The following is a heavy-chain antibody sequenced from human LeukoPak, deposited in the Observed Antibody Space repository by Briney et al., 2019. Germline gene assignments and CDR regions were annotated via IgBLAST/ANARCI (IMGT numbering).Heavy chain of an antibody. CDR1: GYTFTTYG. CDR2: ISAYNGNT. D-gene: IGHD2-15*01. J-gene: IGHJ4*02. CDR3: ARVGPQDIVVVVAAIIDY. V-gene: IGHV1-18*01. Sequence: ASVKVSCKASGYTFTTYGISWVRQAPGQGLEWMGWISAYNGNTNYAQKLQGRVTMTTDTSTSTAYMELRSLRSDDTAVYYCARVGPQDIVVVVAAIIDYWGQGTLVTVSS.